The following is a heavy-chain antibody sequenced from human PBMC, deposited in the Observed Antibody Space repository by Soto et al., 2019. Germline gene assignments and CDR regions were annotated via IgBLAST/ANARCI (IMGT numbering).Heavy chain of an antibody. J-gene: IGHJ6*03. CDR1: GFTVSSNY. CDR3: ARTTISSWWRYYYYYMDV. D-gene: IGHD6-13*01. CDR2: IYSGGST. V-gene: IGHV3-66*01. Sequence: EVQLVESGGGLVQPGGSLRLSCAASGFTVSSNYMSWVRQAPGKGLEWVSVIYSGGSTYYADSVKGRFTISRDNSKNTLYLQMNSLRAEDTAVYYCARTTISSWWRYYYYYMDVWGKGTTVTVSS.